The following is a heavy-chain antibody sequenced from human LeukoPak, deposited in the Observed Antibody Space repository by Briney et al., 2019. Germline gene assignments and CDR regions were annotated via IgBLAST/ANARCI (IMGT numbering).Heavy chain of an antibody. Sequence: SETLSLTYTVSGGSISSYYWSWIRQPPGKGLEWIGYIYTSGSTNYNPSLRSRVTISVDTSKNQFSLKLSSVTAADTAVYYCARHGRTYYDFWSGYQPYYYMDVWGKGTTVTVSS. CDR1: GGSISSYY. J-gene: IGHJ6*03. D-gene: IGHD3-3*01. CDR3: ARHGRTYYDFWSGYQPYYYMDV. CDR2: IYTSGST. V-gene: IGHV4-4*09.